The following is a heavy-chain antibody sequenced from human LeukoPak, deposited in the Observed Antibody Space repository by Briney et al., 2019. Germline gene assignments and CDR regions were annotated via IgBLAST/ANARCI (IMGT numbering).Heavy chain of an antibody. J-gene: IGHJ4*02. CDR1: GFTFSSYW. D-gene: IGHD3-10*01. CDR2: IKQDGSGK. CDR3: AREARYGDYFEH. Sequence: PGGALRLSCAASGFTFSSYWISWVRQAPGKGLEWVANIKQDGSGKYYVDSVKGRFTISRDNAKNSLYLQMNSLRAEDTAVYYCAREARYGDYFEHWGQGTLVTVSS. V-gene: IGHV3-7*01.